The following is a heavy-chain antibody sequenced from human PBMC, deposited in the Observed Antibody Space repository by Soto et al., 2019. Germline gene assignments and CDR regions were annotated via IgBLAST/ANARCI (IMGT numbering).Heavy chain of an antibody. Sequence: GGSLRLSCAASGFTFRSFTMNWVCQAPGKGLEWVSTISSNSAYIYYTDALRGRFTISRDNAKNSLHLQMNSLRAEDTAVYYCTRDASRDSSARGWFDPWGPGTLVTVSS. CDR1: GFTFRSFT. CDR2: ISSNSAYI. J-gene: IGHJ5*02. V-gene: IGHV3-21*01. CDR3: TRDASRDSSARGWFDP. D-gene: IGHD6-13*01.